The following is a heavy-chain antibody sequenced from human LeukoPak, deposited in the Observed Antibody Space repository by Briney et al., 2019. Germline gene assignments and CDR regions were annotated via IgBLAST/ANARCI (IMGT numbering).Heavy chain of an antibody. D-gene: IGHD3-22*01. CDR3: ARGEYYYDGGY. J-gene: IGHJ4*02. CDR1: GFSFSSYW. Sequence: PGGSLRLSCAASGFSFSSYWMSWVRQAPGKGLEWVANIKQDGSEKYFVDSVKGGFTISRDNANNSLYLQMETLRAEDTAVYYCARGEYYYDGGYWGQGTLVTVSS. CDR2: IKQDGSEK. V-gene: IGHV3-7*04.